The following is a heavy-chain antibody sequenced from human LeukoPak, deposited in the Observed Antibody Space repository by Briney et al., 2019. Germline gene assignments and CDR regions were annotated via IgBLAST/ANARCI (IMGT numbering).Heavy chain of an antibody. Sequence: PGGSLRLSCAASGFTFSSYAMSWVRQAPGKGLEWVSAISGSGGSTYYADSVKGRFTISRDNSKNMLYLQMNRLRAEDTAVYYCAKVLLWFGQSEYYFDYWGQGPLVTVSS. CDR1: GFTFSSYA. CDR2: ISGSGGST. V-gene: IGHV3-23*01. D-gene: IGHD3-10*01. CDR3: AKVLLWFGQSEYYFDY. J-gene: IGHJ4*02.